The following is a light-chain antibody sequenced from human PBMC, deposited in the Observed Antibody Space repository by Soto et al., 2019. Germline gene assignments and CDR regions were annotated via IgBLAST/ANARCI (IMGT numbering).Light chain of an antibody. CDR2: GAS. CDR1: QSVSSSY. J-gene: IGKJ4*01. Sequence: EIVFTQSPGTLSLSPGERATLSCRASQSVSSSYLAWYQQKPGQAPRLLIYGASSRATGIPDRFSGSGSGTDFTLTISRLEPEDFAVYYCQQYGSSWLTFGGGTKVDIK. CDR3: QQYGSSWLT. V-gene: IGKV3-20*01.